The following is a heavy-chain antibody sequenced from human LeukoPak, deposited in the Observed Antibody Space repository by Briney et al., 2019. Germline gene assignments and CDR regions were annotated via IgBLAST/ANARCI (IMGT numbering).Heavy chain of an antibody. Sequence: GGSLRLSCAGSGFTFSSYEMNWVRQAPGKGLEWVSYISSSGSTIYYADSVKGRFTISRDNAKNSLYLQMNSLRAEDMAVYYCARRSGIAVAGAFDYWGQGTLVTVSS. CDR1: GFTFSSYE. D-gene: IGHD6-19*01. V-gene: IGHV3-48*03. CDR2: ISSSGSTI. CDR3: ARRSGIAVAGAFDY. J-gene: IGHJ4*02.